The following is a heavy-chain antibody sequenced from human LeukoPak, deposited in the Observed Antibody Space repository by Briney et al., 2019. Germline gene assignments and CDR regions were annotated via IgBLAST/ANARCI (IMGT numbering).Heavy chain of an antibody. CDR1: GFTFVNFA. D-gene: IGHD3-10*01. CDR2: TSFDGTKR. CDR3: ARDGSYYGSGSLTY. J-gene: IGHJ4*02. Sequence: GGSLRLSCAASGFTFVNFALHWVRQAPGKGLEWVAVTSFDGTKRYYRDSVKGRFTISRDNSESTLYLQMNNLRPEDTAVYYCARDGSYYGSGSLTYWGQGTLVTV. V-gene: IGHV3-30*04.